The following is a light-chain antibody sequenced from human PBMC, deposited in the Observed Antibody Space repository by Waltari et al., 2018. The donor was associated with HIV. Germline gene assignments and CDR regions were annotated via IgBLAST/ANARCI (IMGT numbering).Light chain of an antibody. V-gene: IGLV1-47*01. CDR3: AAWTDIMSGWL. J-gene: IGLJ3*02. Sequence: TQSPSASGAPGQRVTLTCSAVTSNIASDSIYWYQPVPGTAPKLLIFRGDRRPSGVLDRFSGSKSGASSSLAISGLQSDDEADYYCAAWTDIMSGWLFGGGTKLTVL. CDR2: RGD. CDR1: TSNIASDS.